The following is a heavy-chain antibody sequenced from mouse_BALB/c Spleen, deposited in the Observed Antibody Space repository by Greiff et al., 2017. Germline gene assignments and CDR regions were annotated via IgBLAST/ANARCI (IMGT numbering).Heavy chain of an antibody. J-gene: IGHJ2*01. CDR2: INSNGGST. D-gene: IGHD1-1*01. CDR1: GFTFSSYG. CDR3: ARDRNYYYGSSYYFDY. Sequence: EVQVVESGGGLVQPGGSLKLSCAASGFTFSSYGMSWVRQTPDKRLELVATINSNGGSTYYPDSVKGRFTISRDNAKNTLYLQMSSLKSEDTAMYYCARDRNYYYGSSYYFDYWGQGTTRTVSS. V-gene: IGHV5-6-3*01.